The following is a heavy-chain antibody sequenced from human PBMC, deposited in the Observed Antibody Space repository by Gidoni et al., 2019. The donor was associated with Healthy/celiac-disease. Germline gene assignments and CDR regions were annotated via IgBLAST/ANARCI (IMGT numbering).Heavy chain of an antibody. J-gene: IGHJ5*02. Sequence: EVQVLESGGGLVQPGGSLRLSCAASGFTFSSYAMSWVRQAPGKGLEWVSTISGLGGHTYYADSVEGRFTISRDNSKNTLYLQMNSLRAEDTAIYYCARHDADTAGNWFDPWGQGALVTVSS. CDR2: ISGLGGHT. CDR3: ARHDADTAGNWFDP. CDR1: GFTFSSYA. D-gene: IGHD5-18*01. V-gene: IGHV3-23*01.